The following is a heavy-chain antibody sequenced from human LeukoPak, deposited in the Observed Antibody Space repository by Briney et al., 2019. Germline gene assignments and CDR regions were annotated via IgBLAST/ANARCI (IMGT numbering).Heavy chain of an antibody. V-gene: IGHV4-59*11. CDR1: GGSMTTLH. CDR2: VFDSGRT. D-gene: IGHD3-3*02. Sequence: PSETLSLTCTVSGGSMTTLHWNWIRQTPGKGLEWIGYVFDSGRTKVNPSLKSRVTLSADTSKNQLSLRLSSVTAADTAMYYCTTIKRGDIFGYFDFWGQGILVTVSS. J-gene: IGHJ4*02. CDR3: TTIKRGDIFGYFDF.